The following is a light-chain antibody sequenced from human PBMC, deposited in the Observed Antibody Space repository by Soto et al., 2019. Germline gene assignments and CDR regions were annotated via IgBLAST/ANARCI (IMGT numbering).Light chain of an antibody. CDR2: GAS. Sequence: EIVLTQSPGTLYLSTGDRATLSCRASQSVSSNYLAWYQQKPGQAPRLLIYGASSRPTGIPDRFSGSGSGTDFTLIISRLEPEDFAVYCCQQYGSSPYIFGPVTKVEIK. J-gene: IGKJ2*01. V-gene: IGKV3-20*01. CDR3: QQYGSSPYI. CDR1: QSVSSNY.